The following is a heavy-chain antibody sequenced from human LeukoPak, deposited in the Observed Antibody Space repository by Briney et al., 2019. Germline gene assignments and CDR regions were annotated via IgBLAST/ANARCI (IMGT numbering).Heavy chain of an antibody. Sequence: SGGSLRLSCTVSGFTVSSNSMSWVCQAPGKGLEWVSFIYSDNTHYSDSVKGRFTISRDNSKNTLYLQMNSLRAEDTAVYYCARRAGAYSHPYDYWGQGTLVTVSS. J-gene: IGHJ4*02. CDR2: IYSDNT. CDR1: GFTVSSNS. V-gene: IGHV3-53*01. CDR3: ARRAGAYSHPYDY. D-gene: IGHD4/OR15-4a*01.